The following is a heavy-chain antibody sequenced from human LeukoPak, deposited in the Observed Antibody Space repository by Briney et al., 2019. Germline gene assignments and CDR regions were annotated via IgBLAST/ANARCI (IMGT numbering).Heavy chain of an antibody. J-gene: IGHJ4*02. CDR2: INHSGST. D-gene: IGHD3-3*01. V-gene: IGHV4-34*01. Sequence: SETLSLTCADYGGSFSGYYWSWIRQPPGKGLEWIGEINHSGSTNYNPSLKSRVTISVDTSKNQFSLKLSSVTAADTAVYYCARGATDFWSGYYRFWGQGTLVTVSS. CDR3: ARGATDFWSGYYRF. CDR1: GGSFSGYY.